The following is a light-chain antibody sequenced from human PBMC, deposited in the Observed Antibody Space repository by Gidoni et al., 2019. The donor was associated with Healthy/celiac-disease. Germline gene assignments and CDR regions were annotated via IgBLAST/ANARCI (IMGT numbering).Light chain of an antibody. J-gene: IGKJ2*01. V-gene: IGKV1-13*02. CDR3: QQFNSYPLSPMYT. Sequence: AIQLTQSPSSLSASVGDRVTITCRASQGISSALAWYQQKPGKAPKLLIYDASSLESGVPSRFSGSGSGTDFTLTISSLQPEDFATYYCQQFNSYPLSPMYTFGQGTKLEIK. CDR2: DAS. CDR1: QGISSA.